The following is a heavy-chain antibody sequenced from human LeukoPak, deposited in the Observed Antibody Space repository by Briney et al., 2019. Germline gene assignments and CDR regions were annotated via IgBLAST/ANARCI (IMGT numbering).Heavy chain of an antibody. CDR3: ARDLDYYDSSGYTDDFDY. CDR1: GGTFSSYA. Sequence: SVKVSCKASGGTFSSYAISWVRQAPGQGLEWMGGIIPIFGTASYAQKFQGRVTITADESTSTAYMELSSLRSEDTAVYYCARDLDYYDSSGYTDDFDYWGQGTLVTVSS. CDR2: IIPIFGTA. J-gene: IGHJ4*02. V-gene: IGHV1-69*13. D-gene: IGHD3-22*01.